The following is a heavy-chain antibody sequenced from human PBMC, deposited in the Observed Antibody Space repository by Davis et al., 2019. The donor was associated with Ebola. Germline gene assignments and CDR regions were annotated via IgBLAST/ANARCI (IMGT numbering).Heavy chain of an antibody. Sequence: SETLSLTCTVSGGSISSYYWSWIRQPPGKGLEWIGYIYYSGSTTYNPSLKSRVTISVDTSKNQFSLKLSSVTAADTAVYYCARAQNLLIGEWGYYYYYGMDVWGQGTTVTVSS. CDR1: GGSISSYY. CDR3: ARAQNLLIGEWGYYYYYGMDV. J-gene: IGHJ6*02. V-gene: IGHV4-59*01. D-gene: IGHD3-10*01. CDR2: IYYSGST.